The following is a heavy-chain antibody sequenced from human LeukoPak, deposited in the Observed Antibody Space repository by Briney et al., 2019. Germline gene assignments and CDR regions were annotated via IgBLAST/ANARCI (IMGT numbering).Heavy chain of an antibody. CDR3: ARGSPLVRGVIGGGDY. Sequence: ASVKVSCKASGYTFTAFYVHWVRQAPGQGLEWMGWIDPNSGGTNYAQKFQGRVTMTRDTSITTAYMELSRLRYDDTAVYYCARGSPLVRGVIGGGDYWGQGTLVTVSS. D-gene: IGHD3-10*01. J-gene: IGHJ4*02. CDR1: GYTFTAFY. CDR2: IDPNSGGT. V-gene: IGHV1-2*02.